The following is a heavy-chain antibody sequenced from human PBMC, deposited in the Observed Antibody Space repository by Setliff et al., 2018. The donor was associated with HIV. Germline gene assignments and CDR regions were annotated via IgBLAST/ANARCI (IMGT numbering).Heavy chain of an antibody. D-gene: IGHD3-22*01. J-gene: IGHJ1*01. CDR3: TRDSDDSGYTEPHGYFRH. V-gene: IGHV1-2*02. CDR1: GYTFSGYY. Sequence: ASVKVSCKSSGYTFSGYYMHWVRQAPGQGLEWMGWINPKSGGTKYSQKFQGRVTLTMDMFETTAYMEVRSLRSDDTAVYFCTRDSDDSGYTEPHGYFRHWGQGTLVTVTS. CDR2: INPKSGGT.